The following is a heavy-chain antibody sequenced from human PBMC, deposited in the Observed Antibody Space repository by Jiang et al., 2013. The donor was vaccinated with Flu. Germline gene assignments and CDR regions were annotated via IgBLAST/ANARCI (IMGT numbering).Heavy chain of an antibody. CDR2: TYYRSKWVN. D-gene: IGHD3-10*01. J-gene: IGHJ3*01. Sequence: SQTLSLTCAISGDSVSGDSAAWNWIRQSPSRGLEWLGRTYYRSKWVNDYAVSVKSRITINPDTSKNQFSLQLNSATPEDTAVYYCARHPHGSGDTFNVWGQGTMVTVSS. V-gene: IGHV6-1*01. CDR3: ARHPHGSGDTFNV. CDR1: GDSVSGDSAA.